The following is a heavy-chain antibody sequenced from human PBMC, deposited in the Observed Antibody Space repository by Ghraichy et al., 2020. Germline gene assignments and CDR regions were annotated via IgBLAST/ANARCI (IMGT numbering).Heavy chain of an antibody. J-gene: IGHJ6*02. CDR2: INHSGST. D-gene: IGHD3-10*01. V-gene: IGHV4-34*01. CDR3: ARGISMVQGGTYGMDV. CDR1: GGSFSGYY. Sequence: SETLSLTCAVYGGSFSGYYWSWIRQPPGKGLEWIGEINHSGSTNYNPSLKSRVTISVDTSKNQFSLKLSSVTAADTAVYYCARGISMVQGGTYGMDVWGQGTTVTVSS.